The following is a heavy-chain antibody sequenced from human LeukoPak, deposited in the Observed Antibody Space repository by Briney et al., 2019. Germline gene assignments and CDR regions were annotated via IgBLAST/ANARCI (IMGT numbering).Heavy chain of an antibody. Sequence: GGSLRLSCAASGFTFSDYSMNWVRQAPGKGLGWVSSISSSGSYIYYADSVKGRFTISRDNAKNSLYLQMNSLRAEDTAVYYCARTPHSSGYQYYYYYYMDVWGKGTTVTVSS. CDR1: GFTFSDYS. CDR2: ISSSGSYI. D-gene: IGHD3-22*01. J-gene: IGHJ6*03. V-gene: IGHV3-21*01. CDR3: ARTPHSSGYQYYYYYYMDV.